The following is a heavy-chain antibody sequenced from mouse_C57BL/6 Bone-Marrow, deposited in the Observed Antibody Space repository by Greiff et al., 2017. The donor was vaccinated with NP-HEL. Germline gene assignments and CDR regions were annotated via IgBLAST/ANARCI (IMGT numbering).Heavy chain of an antibody. Sequence: EVHLVESGGGLVKPGGSLKLSCAASGFTFSDYGMHWVRQAPEKGLEWVAYISSGSSTIYYADTVKGRFTISRHKSKNTLFLQMTSLRSEDTAMYYCARRIYYDYGCDYWGQGTTLTVSS. V-gene: IGHV5-17*01. CDR3: ARRIYYDYGCDY. CDR1: GFTFSDYG. D-gene: IGHD2-4*01. CDR2: ISSGSSTI. J-gene: IGHJ2*01.